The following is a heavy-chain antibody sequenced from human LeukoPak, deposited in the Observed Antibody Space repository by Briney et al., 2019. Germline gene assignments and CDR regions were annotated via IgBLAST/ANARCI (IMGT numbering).Heavy chain of an antibody. CDR2: IYHSGST. V-gene: IGHV4-4*02. CDR1: GGSISSSNW. CDR3: ARTPRPQWLVLGWFDP. D-gene: IGHD6-19*01. J-gene: IGHJ5*02. Sequence: SETLSLTCAVSGGSISSSNWWSWVRQPPGKGLEWIGEIYHSGSTNYNPSLKSRVTISVDKSKNQFSLKLSSVTAADTAVYYCARTPRPQWLVLGWFDPWGQGTLVTVSP.